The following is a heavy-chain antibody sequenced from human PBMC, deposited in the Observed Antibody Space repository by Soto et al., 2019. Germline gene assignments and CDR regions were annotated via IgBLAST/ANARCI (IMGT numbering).Heavy chain of an antibody. CDR1: GGSSSGYY. CDR3: ASSESTMVRGVSGMDV. D-gene: IGHD3-10*01. J-gene: IGHJ6*02. Sequence: SETLSLTCAVYGGSSSGYYWSWIRQPPGKGLEWIGEINHSGSTNYNPSLKSRVTISVDTSKDQFSLKLSSVTAADTAVYYCASSESTMVRGVSGMDVWGQGTTVTVSS. CDR2: INHSGST. V-gene: IGHV4-34*01.